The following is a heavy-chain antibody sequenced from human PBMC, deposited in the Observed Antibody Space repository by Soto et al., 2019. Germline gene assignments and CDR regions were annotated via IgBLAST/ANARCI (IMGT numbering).Heavy chain of an antibody. CDR2: INGDGSIT. CDR1: GFTLRNYY. V-gene: IGHV3-74*01. Sequence: EVQLVESGGGLVQPGGSLRLSCADSGFTLRNYYMHWARQAPGKGLVWVSHINGDGSITNYADSVKGRFTISRDNAKNTLYLQMNGLRAEDTAVYYCARGGVPAALDIWGEGTMVPVSS. CDR3: ARGGVPAALDI. J-gene: IGHJ3*02. D-gene: IGHD3-10*01.